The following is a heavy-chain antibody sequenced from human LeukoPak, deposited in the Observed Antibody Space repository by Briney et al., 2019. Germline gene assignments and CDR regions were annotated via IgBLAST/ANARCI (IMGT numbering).Heavy chain of an antibody. CDR2: IGAYNGNT. V-gene: IGHV1-18*01. Sequence: ASVKVSCKASGYTFTSYGISWVRQAPGQGLEWMGWIGAYNGNTNYAQKLQGRVTMTTDTSTSTAYMELRSLRSEDTAVYYCASSIGDGSSWYGGYYYYGMDVWGQGTAVTVSS. D-gene: IGHD6-13*01. CDR1: GYTFTSYG. J-gene: IGHJ6*02. CDR3: ASSIGDGSSWYGGYYYYGMDV.